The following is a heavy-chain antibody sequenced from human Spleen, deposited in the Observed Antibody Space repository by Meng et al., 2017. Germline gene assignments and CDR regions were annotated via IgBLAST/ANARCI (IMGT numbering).Heavy chain of an antibody. CDR2: IYYSGST. J-gene: IGHJ5*02. Sequence: QLQRNESGPGLVNPSKILSLTCTVSGGAISSSNSYWGWIRQPPEKGLEWIGSIYYSGSTYYNPSLKSRVTISVDTSKNHFSLKLISVTAADTAVYYCARDEYAGNFWFDPWGQGTLVTVSS. CDR3: ARDEYAGNFWFDP. D-gene: IGHD4-23*01. CDR1: GGAISSSNSY. V-gene: IGHV4-39*07.